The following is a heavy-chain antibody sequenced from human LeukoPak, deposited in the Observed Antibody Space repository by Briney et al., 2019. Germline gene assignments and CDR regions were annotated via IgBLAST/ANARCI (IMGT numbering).Heavy chain of an antibody. Sequence: SETLSLTCAVYGGSFSGYYWSWIRQPPGKGLEWIGEINHSGSTNYNPSLKSRVTISVDTSKNQFSLKLSSVTAADTAVYYCARGVTIFGVVIIRGKNWFDPWGQGTLVTVYS. J-gene: IGHJ5*02. CDR1: GGSFSGYY. D-gene: IGHD3-3*01. CDR3: ARGVTIFGVVIIRGKNWFDP. CDR2: INHSGST. V-gene: IGHV4-34*01.